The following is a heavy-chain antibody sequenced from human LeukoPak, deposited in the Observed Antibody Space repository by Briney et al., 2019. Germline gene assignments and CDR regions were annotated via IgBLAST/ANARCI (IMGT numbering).Heavy chain of an antibody. CDR1: GFTFNSYW. CDR3: VRGASLAYYMVV. V-gene: IGHV3-74*01. D-gene: IGHD3-16*02. Sequence: PGGSLRLPCAASGFTFNSYWIHWVRQAPGKGLVWVSRINTDGSRTNYADSVKGRFAISRDDAKNTVHLQMYSLGAEDSAVYYCVRGASLAYYMVVWGKGTTVTVSS. J-gene: IGHJ6*03. CDR2: INTDGSRT.